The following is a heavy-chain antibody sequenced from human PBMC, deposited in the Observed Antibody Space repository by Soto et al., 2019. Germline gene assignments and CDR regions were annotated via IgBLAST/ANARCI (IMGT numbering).Heavy chain of an antibody. D-gene: IGHD3-3*01. CDR1: GGSISSYY. J-gene: IGHJ4*02. V-gene: IGHV4-59*01. CDR3: ARGWDDFWSGYPDYFDY. Sequence: SETLSLTCTVSGGSISSYYWSWIRQPPGKGLEWIGYIYYSGSTNYNPSLKSRVTISVDTSKNQFSLKLSSVTAADTAVYYCARGWDDFWSGYPDYFDYWGQGTLVTVSS. CDR2: IYYSGST.